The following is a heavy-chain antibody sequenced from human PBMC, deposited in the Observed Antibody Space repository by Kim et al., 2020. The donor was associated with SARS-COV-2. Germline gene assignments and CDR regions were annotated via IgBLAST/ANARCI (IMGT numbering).Heavy chain of an antibody. CDR3: AKGVHCSGGFCYPYYFDY. CDR2: IWSDGTTK. Sequence: GGSLRLSCAASGFTFSGYGMHWVRQAPGKGLEWVAVIWSDGTTKYYADSVEGRFTISRDNSDNTLYLQMNSLRADDTATYYCAKGVHCSGGFCYPYYFDYWGQGTLVTVSS. D-gene: IGHD2-15*01. J-gene: IGHJ4*02. V-gene: IGHV3-33*06. CDR1: GFTFSGYG.